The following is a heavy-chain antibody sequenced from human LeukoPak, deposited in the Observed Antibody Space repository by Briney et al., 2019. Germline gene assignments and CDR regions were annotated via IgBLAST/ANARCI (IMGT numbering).Heavy chain of an antibody. V-gene: IGHV3-48*01. CDR2: ISSSSTI. CDR3: AREPLYYDFWSRAEEGAFDI. D-gene: IGHD3-3*01. Sequence: GGSLRLSCVVSGFTFSRYSMNWVRQAPGKGLEWVSSISSSSTIYYADSVKGRFTISRDNAKNSLYLQMNSLRAEDTAVYYCAREPLYYDFWSRAEEGAFDIWGQGTMVTVSS. J-gene: IGHJ3*02. CDR1: GFTFSRYS.